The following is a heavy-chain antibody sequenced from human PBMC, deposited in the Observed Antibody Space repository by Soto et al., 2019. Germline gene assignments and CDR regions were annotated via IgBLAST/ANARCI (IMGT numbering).Heavy chain of an antibody. CDR1: GGSFSGYY. CDR2: INHSGST. CDR3: ARVPRTLGLMDV. Sequence: SETLSLTCAVYGGSFSGYYWSWIRQPPGKGLEWIGEINHSGSTNYNPSLKSRVTISVDTSKNQFSLKLSSVTAADTAVYYCARVPRTLGLMDVWGKGTTVTVSS. V-gene: IGHV4-34*01. J-gene: IGHJ6*04. D-gene: IGHD6-19*01.